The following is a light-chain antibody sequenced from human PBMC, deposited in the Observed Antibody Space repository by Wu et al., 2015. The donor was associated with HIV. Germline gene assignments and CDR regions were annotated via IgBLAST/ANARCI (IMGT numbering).Light chain of an antibody. V-gene: IGKV1-39*01. CDR1: QSISNY. J-gene: IGKJ1*01. Sequence: DIQMTQSPSSLSASVGDRVTITCRASQSISNYLNWYQQKPGKAPKVLIYAASTLQSGVPSRFSGSGSGTDFTLTISSLQPEDFATYYCQQHNNYPRTFGQGTKVGNQT. CDR3: QQHNNYPRT. CDR2: AAS.